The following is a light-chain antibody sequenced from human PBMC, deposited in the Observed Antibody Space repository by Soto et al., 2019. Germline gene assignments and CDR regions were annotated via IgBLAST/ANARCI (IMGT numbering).Light chain of an antibody. J-gene: IGLJ2*01. V-gene: IGLV1-40*01. CDR1: SSNIGAGYD. Sequence: QSVLTQPPSVSGAPGQRVTISCTGSSSNIGAGYDVHWYRQLPGSAPQLLIHGNSNRPSGVPDRFSGSKSGPSASLAITGLQAEDEADYYCQSYDSSLSNSVIFGGWTQLTVL. CDR3: QSYDSSLSNSVI. CDR2: GNS.